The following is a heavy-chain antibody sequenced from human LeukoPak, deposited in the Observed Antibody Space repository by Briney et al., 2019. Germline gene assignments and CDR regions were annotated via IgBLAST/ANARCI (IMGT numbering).Heavy chain of an antibody. CDR3: ARGRPRELDY. Sequence: KAGGSLRLSCAASGFTFSSYSMNWVRQAPGKGLEWVSSISSSSSYIYYADSVKGRFTISRDNAKNSLYLQMNSLRAEDTAVYYCARGRPRELDYWGQGTLVTVSS. V-gene: IGHV3-21*01. CDR2: ISSSSSYI. CDR1: GFTFSSYS. J-gene: IGHJ4*02. D-gene: IGHD1-26*01.